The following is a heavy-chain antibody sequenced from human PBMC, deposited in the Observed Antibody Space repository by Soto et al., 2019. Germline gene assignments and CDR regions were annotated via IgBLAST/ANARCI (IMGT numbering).Heavy chain of an antibody. D-gene: IGHD1-26*01. CDR3: ARDLYSGTYLGAFDI. CDR1: GFTFSSYS. V-gene: IGHV3-21*01. CDR2: ISSSSSYI. J-gene: IGHJ3*02. Sequence: GGSLRLSCAASGFTFSSYSMNWVRQAPGKGLEWVSSISSSSSYIDYTDSVRGQFTISRDNAKNSLYLQMNSLRGEDSAVYYCARDLYSGTYLGAFDIWGQGTMVTVSS.